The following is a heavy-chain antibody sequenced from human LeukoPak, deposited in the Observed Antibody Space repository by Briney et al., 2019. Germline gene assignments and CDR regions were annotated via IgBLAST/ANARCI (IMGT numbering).Heavy chain of an antibody. CDR1: GFFFSNYD. D-gene: IGHD4-17*01. CDR3: ARGVTVTTDF. Sequence: GGSLRLSCAASGFFFSNYDMNWVRQAPGKGLEWVSGLSSSGGSTFYAASVKGRFAISRDNSKNTVYLQMNSLRGEDTAIYYCARGVTVTTDFWGQGTLVTVSS. CDR2: LSSSGGST. V-gene: IGHV3-23*01. J-gene: IGHJ4*02.